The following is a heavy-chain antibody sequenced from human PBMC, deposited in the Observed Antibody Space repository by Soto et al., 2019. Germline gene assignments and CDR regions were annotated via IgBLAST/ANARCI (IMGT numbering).Heavy chain of an antibody. CDR3: AKADHWNDVYYYYYMDV. CDR1: GFTFNHS. Sequence: EVQVLESGGGLVQPGGSLRLSCAASGFTFNHSMSWVRQAPGKGLEWFSSISISGGITYYADSVKGRFTISRDISKNTVYLQVSSLRAEDTAIYYCAKADHWNDVYYYYYMDVWGKGTTVTVSS. V-gene: IGHV3-23*01. J-gene: IGHJ6*03. D-gene: IGHD1-1*01. CDR2: ISISGGIT.